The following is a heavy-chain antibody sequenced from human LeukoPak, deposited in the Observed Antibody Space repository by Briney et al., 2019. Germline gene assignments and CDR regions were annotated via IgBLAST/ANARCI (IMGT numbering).Heavy chain of an antibody. CDR3: ARDRGIAAAETAY. J-gene: IGHJ4*02. V-gene: IGHV3-21*01. CDR1: GFTFSSYS. CDR2: ISSSSSYI. Sequence: GGSLRLSCAASGFTFSSYSMNWVRQAPGKGREWVSSISSSSSYIYYADSEKGRFTISRDNAKNSLYLQMNSLRAEDTAVYYCARDRGIAAAETAYWGQGTLVTVSS. D-gene: IGHD6-13*01.